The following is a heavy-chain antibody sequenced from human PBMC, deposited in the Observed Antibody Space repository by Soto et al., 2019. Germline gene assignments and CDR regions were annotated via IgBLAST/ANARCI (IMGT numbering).Heavy chain of an antibody. V-gene: IGHV3-48*02. CDR2: ISSTSSDT. D-gene: IGHD2-15*01. CDR3: ARARRGSYSFA. Sequence: EVQLVESGGGLVQPGGSLRLSCAASGFIFSHYNRNWVRQAPGKGLEWIAYISSTSSDTDYADSVRGRFTISRDNAKNSLFLQMGSLRDEDTAVYYCARARRGSYSFAWGQGALVTVSS. J-gene: IGHJ5*02. CDR1: GFIFSHYN.